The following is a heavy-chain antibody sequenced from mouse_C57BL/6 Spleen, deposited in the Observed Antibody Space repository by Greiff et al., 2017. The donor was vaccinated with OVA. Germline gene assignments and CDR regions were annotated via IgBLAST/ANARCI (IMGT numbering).Heavy chain of an antibody. CDR1: GYTFTSYG. J-gene: IGHJ2*01. V-gene: IGHV1-81*01. CDR2: IYPRSGNT. D-gene: IGHD1-1*01. Sequence: VQLQQSGAELARPGASVKLSCKASGYTFTSYGISWVKQRTGQGLEWIGEIYPRSGNTYYNEKFKGKATLTADKSSSTAYMELRSLTSEDSAVYFCAQIKLTQYYFDYWGQGTTLTVSS. CDR3: AQIKLTQYYFDY.